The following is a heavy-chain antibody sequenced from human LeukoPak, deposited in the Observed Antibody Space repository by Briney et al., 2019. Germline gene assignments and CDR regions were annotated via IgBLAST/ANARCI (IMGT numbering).Heavy chain of an antibody. CDR1: GGSISSGSYY. CDR2: IYTSGST. CDR3: ARRPIAGLTGYYYYYMDV. D-gene: IGHD6-13*01. V-gene: IGHV4-61*02. Sequence: TLSLTCTVSGGSISSGSYYWSWIRQPAGKGLEWIGRIYTSGSTNYNPSLKSRVTISVDTSKNQFSLKLSSVTAADTAVYYCARRPIAGLTGYYYYYMDVWGKGTTVTVSS. J-gene: IGHJ6*03.